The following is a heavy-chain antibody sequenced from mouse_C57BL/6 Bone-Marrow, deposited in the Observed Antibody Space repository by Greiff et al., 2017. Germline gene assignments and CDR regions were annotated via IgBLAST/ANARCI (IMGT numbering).Heavy chain of an antibody. J-gene: IGHJ3*01. CDR2: IYPRSGNT. Sequence: QVQLQQSGAELARPGASVKLSCTASGYTFTSDGISWVKQRTGQGLEWIGEIYPRSGNTYYNAKFTGKATLTADKSSSTAYMELRSLTSEDAAVDFCARVGLDSSGYGFAYWGQGTLGMVTA. V-gene: IGHV1-81*01. CDR1: GYTFTSDG. D-gene: IGHD3-2*02. CDR3: ARVGLDSSGYGFAY.